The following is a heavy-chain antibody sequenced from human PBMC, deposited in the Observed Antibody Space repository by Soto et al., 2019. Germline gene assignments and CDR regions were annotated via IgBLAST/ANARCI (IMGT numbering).Heavy chain of an antibody. CDR3: ARYGITGTFPIDP. Sequence: QLQLQESGPGLVKPSETLSLTCTVSGGSISSSSYYWGWIRQPPGKGLEWIGSIYYSGSTYYNPSLRSRVTISVDTSKNQFSLKLSSVTAADTAVYYCARYGITGTFPIDPWGQGTLVTVSS. J-gene: IGHJ5*02. CDR1: GGSISSSSYY. CDR2: IYYSGST. V-gene: IGHV4-39*01. D-gene: IGHD1-7*01.